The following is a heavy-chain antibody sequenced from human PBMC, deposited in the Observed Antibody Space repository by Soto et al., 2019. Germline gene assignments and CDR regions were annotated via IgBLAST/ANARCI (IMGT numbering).Heavy chain of an antibody. CDR3: ARKGAAASYAHYYMDV. Sequence: PSETLSLTCTVSGGSISPYYVSWIRQPPGKGLEWIGYVYYSGNTNYNPSLESRVTISVDTSRNRFSLNLTSATAADTAVYYCARKGAAASYAHYYMDVWGRGTAVTVSS. CDR2: VYYSGNT. CDR1: GGSISPYY. D-gene: IGHD6-13*01. J-gene: IGHJ6*03. V-gene: IGHV4-59*01.